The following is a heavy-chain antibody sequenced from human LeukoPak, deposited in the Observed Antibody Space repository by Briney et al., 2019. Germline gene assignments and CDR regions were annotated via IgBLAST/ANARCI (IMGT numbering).Heavy chain of an antibody. J-gene: IGHJ6*02. CDR2: ISYHGNFK. D-gene: IGHD3-10*01. Sequence: GGSLRLSCAASGFTFSDYGMHWVRQAPGNGLEWVAVISYHGNFKYYADSVKGRFTISRDNSNNTVYLQMNGLRGEDTAVYYCAKDVYHSVTMVRGLNYGMDVRGQGTTVTVS. CDR1: GFTFSDYG. V-gene: IGHV3-30*18. CDR3: AKDVYHSVTMVRGLNYGMDV.